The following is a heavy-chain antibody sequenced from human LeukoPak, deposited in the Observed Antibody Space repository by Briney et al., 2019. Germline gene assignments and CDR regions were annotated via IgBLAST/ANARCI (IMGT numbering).Heavy chain of an antibody. CDR1: GFTFSSSA. D-gene: IGHD7-27*01. V-gene: IGHV3-23*01. J-gene: IGHJ4*02. CDR2: ISNNGGYT. CDR3: AKTGGPWD. Sequence: PGGSLRLSCAASGFTFSSSAMSWVRQAPGKGLEWVSAISNNGGYTYYADSVQGRFTISRDNSKSTLCLQMNSLRVDDTAVYYCAKTGGPWDWGQGTLVTVSS.